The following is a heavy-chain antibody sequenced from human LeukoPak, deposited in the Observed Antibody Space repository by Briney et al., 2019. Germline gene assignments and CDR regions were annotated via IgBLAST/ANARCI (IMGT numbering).Heavy chain of an antibody. CDR1: GDSISSGYSY. CDR2: IYYSGST. CDR3: ARDLYNSGFDAFDI. Sequence: SETLSLTCPVSGDSISSGYSYWSWIRQPPGKGLEWIGYIYYSGSTFYNPSLKCRVTISVDTSKNHFSLKLSSVTAADTAVYYCARDLYNSGFDAFDIWGPGTMVTVSS. D-gene: IGHD5-12*01. J-gene: IGHJ3*02. V-gene: IGHV4-30-4*08.